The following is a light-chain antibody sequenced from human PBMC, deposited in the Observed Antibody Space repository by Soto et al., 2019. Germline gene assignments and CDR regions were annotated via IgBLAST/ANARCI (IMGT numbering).Light chain of an antibody. Sequence: EIVLTQSPDTLSLSPGERATLSCRASQSVSSNYLAWYQQKPGQAPRLLIYAASSRATGIPDRFSGSGSGTDFTLTISRLEPEDFAVYYCQQFGGSPPYTFGQGTKLEIK. CDR2: AAS. V-gene: IGKV3-20*01. CDR3: QQFGGSPPYT. CDR1: QSVSSNY. J-gene: IGKJ2*01.